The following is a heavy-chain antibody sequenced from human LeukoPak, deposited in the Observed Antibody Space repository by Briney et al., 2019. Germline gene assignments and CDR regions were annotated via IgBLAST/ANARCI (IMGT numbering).Heavy chain of an antibody. J-gene: IGHJ6*02. CDR2: ISSSSSYI. Sequence: GGSLRLSCAASGFSSSSYTMNWVRQAPGKGLEWVSSISSSSSYIYYADSVRGRFTISRDNAKNSLYLQMNSLRAEDTAVYYCAREGGYDFWSGPGMDVWGQGTTVTVSS. D-gene: IGHD3-3*01. CDR3: AREGGYDFWSGPGMDV. V-gene: IGHV3-21*01. CDR1: GFSSSSYT.